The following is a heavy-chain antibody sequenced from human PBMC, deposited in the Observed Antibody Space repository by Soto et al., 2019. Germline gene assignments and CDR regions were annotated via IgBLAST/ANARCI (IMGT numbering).Heavy chain of an antibody. CDR3: ASEWELSYYFDY. V-gene: IGHV3-23*01. J-gene: IGHJ4*02. CDR2: VSGSGGST. CDR1: GFTFSSYA. Sequence: EVQLLESGGGLVQPGGSLRLSCAASGFTFSSYAMSWVRQAPGKGLEWVSAVSGSGGSTYYADSVKGRFTISRDNSKNPLYQQMNSMRAEDTAVYYCASEWELSYYFDYWGQGTLVTVSS. D-gene: IGHD1-26*01.